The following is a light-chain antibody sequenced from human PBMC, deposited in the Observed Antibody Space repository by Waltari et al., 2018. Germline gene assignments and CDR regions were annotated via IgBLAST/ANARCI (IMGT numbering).Light chain of an antibody. CDR3: QHYVRLPAT. V-gene: IGKV3-20*01. CDR2: DAS. CDR1: QRVSRS. Sequence: EIVLTQSPGTLSLSPGERATPSCRSSQRVSRSLTWYQQKPGQAPRLLIYDASSRATGIPDRFSGSGSGTDFSLTISRLQPEDFAVYYCQHYVRLPATFGQGTKVEIK. J-gene: IGKJ1*01.